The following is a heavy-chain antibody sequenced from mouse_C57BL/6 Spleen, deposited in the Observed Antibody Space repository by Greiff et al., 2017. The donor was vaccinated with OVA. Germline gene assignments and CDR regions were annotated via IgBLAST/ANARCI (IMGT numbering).Heavy chain of an antibody. CDR2: IDPNSGGT. Sequence: QVQLKQPGAELVKPGASVKLSCKASGYTFTSYWMHWVKQRPGRGLEWIGRIDPNSGGTKYNEKFKSKATLTVDKPSSTAYMQLSSLTSEDSAVYYCAKYLTGGYAWFAYWGQGTLVTVSA. J-gene: IGHJ3*01. V-gene: IGHV1-72*01. D-gene: IGHD5-1-1*01. CDR1: GYTFTSYW. CDR3: AKYLTGGYAWFAY.